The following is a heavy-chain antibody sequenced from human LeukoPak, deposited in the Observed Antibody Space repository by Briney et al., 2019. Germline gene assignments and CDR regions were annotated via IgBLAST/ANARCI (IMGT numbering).Heavy chain of an antibody. J-gene: IGHJ4*02. CDR2: IKQDGSEK. Sequence: GGALRLSCAASGFTFSSYWMSWVRQAPGKGLEWVANIKQDGSEKYYVDSVKGRFTISRDNAKNSLYLQMNSLRAEDTAVYYCAREGAYGSGSYSDYFDYWGQGTLVTVSS. V-gene: IGHV3-7*01. CDR3: AREGAYGSGSYSDYFDY. D-gene: IGHD3-10*01. CDR1: GFTFSSYW.